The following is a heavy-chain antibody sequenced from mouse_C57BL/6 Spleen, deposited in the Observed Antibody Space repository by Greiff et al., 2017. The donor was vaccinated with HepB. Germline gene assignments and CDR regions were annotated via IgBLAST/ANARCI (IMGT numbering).Heavy chain of an antibody. V-gene: IGHV1-85*01. J-gene: IGHJ2*01. CDR2: IYPRDGST. CDR3: ADGSSFDY. CDR1: GYSFTSYV. Sequence: QVQLQQSGPELVQPGSSVKFSCKASGYSFTSYVINWVKQRPGQGLEWIGWIYPRDGSTKYYEKFKGKATLTVDTSSSTAYMELHSLTSEDSAVYFCADGSSFDYWGQGTTLTVSS. D-gene: IGHD1-1*01.